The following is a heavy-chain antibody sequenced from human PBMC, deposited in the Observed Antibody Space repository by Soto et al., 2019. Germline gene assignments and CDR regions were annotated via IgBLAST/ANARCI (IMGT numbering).Heavy chain of an antibody. CDR2: IYYSGST. V-gene: IGHV4-39*01. CDR1: GGSISSSSYY. J-gene: IGHJ4*02. Sequence: SETLSLTCTVSGGSISSSSYYWGWIRQPPGKGLEWIGSIYYSGSTYYNPSLKSRVTISVDTSKNQFSLKLSSVTAADTAVYYCASQSKDCSSTRCYGGFDYWGQGTLVTVSS. CDR3: ASQSKDCSSTRCYGGFDY. D-gene: IGHD2-2*01.